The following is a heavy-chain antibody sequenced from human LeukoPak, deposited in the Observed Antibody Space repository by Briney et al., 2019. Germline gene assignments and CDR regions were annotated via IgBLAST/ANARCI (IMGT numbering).Heavy chain of an antibody. CDR1: GFTFTIFG. CDR3: AGWNSLGY. J-gene: IGHJ4*02. CDR2: IDARSGIT. Sequence: GGSLRLSCAASGFTFTIFGLNWVRQAPGKGPEWVSYIDARSGITYYADSVQGRFTISRDNAKNSLYLQMNSLRAEDTAVYYCAGWNSLGYWGQGTLVTVSS. V-gene: IGHV3-48*01. D-gene: IGHD1-7*01.